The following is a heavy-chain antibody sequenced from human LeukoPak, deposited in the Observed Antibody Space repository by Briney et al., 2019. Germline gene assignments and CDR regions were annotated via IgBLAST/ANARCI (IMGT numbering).Heavy chain of an antibody. Sequence: PSQTLSLTCTVSGGSISSGGFYWSWIRQHPGKGLEWIGYIYYSGSTYYNPSLKSRVTISVDTSKNQFSLKLSSVTAADTAVYYCARGRYCSSTSCLYFDYWGQGTLVTVS. V-gene: IGHV4-31*03. J-gene: IGHJ4*02. D-gene: IGHD2-2*01. CDR3: ARGRYCSSTSCLYFDY. CDR1: GGSISSGGFY. CDR2: IYYSGST.